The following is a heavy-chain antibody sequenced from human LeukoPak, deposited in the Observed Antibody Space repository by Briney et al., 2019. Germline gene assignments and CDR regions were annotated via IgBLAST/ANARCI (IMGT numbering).Heavy chain of an antibody. CDR1: GDSVSSNSAA. V-gene: IGHV6-1*01. Sequence: PSQTLSLTCAISGDSVSSNSAAWNWIRQSPSRGLEWLGRTYYRSKWYNDYAVSVKSRITINPDTSKNQFSLQLNSVTPEDTAVYYCARAPAPYSPYSGYGEGDAFDIWGQGTMVTVSS. CDR2: TYYRSKWYN. CDR3: ARAPAPYSPYSGYGEGDAFDI. J-gene: IGHJ3*02. D-gene: IGHD5-12*01.